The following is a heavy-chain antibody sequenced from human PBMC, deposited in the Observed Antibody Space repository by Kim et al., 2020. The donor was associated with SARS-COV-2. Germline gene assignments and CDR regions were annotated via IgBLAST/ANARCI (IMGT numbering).Heavy chain of an antibody. D-gene: IGHD6-19*01. J-gene: IGHJ4*02. Sequence: TPSRKSRITISLDTSKNQFSLNLSSVTAADTAVYYCARLPPSSGWYGGDYWGQGTLVTVSS. CDR3: ARLPPSSGWYGGDY. V-gene: IGHV4-59*08.